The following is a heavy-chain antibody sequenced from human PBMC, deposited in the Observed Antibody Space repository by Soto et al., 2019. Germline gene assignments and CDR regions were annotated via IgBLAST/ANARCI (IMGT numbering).Heavy chain of an antibody. CDR3: ARVSRTRLLWFGELSYYYYMDV. J-gene: IGHJ6*03. CDR2: IYYSGST. CDR1: GGSISSYY. Sequence: PETLSLTCTVSGGSISSYYWSWIRQPPGKGLEWIGYIYYSGSTNYNPSLKSRVTISVDTSKNQFSLKLSSVTAADTAVYYCARVSRTRLLWFGELSYYYYMDVWGKGTTVTVSS. D-gene: IGHD3-10*01. V-gene: IGHV4-59*01.